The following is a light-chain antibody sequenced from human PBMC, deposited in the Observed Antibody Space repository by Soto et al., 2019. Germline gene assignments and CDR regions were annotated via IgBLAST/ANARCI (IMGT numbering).Light chain of an antibody. Sequence: QAVVTQPPSASGTPGQRVTISCSGSSSNIGSNYVYWYQQLPGTVPQLLIYRNNERPSGVPDRFSGSKSGTSASLAISGLLSEDEADYYCAAWDDSLSGVVFGGGTKVTVL. CDR3: AAWDDSLSGVV. CDR2: RNN. V-gene: IGLV1-47*01. J-gene: IGLJ2*01. CDR1: SSNIGSNY.